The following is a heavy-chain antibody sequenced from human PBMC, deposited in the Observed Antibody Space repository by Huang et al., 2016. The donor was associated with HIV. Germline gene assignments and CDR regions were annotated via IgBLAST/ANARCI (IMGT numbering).Heavy chain of an antibody. Sequence: QVQLVQSGAEVKTPGSSVQVSCKASGGTFSKYAISWVRQAPVQGREGMGGIIPMFGTPNYARKCQGRVTITADDSTSTTYVEVSSLRSEDTALYYCARGQLGSYGDYDVLYWGQGTLVTVSS. CDR2: IIPMFGTP. D-gene: IGHD4-17*01. J-gene: IGHJ4*02. V-gene: IGHV1-69*13. CDR3: ARGQLGSYGDYDVLY. CDR1: GGTFSKYA.